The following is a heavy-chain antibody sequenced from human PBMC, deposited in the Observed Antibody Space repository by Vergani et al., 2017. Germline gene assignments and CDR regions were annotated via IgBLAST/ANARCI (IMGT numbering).Heavy chain of an antibody. D-gene: IGHD3-10*01. CDR3: ARRRHSGSYFWAPNWSNP. J-gene: IGHJ5*02. CDR1: GDTFNNYW. CDR2: IYPLNSET. V-gene: IGHV5-51*06. Sequence: EVQLIQSGTEVRKPGESLKISCKDSGDTFNNYWIGWVRQMPGKGLEWMAVIYPLNSETVYSPSFQGQVTISADKSIHTAYLQVSSLKAPDTAMYYCARRRHSGSYFWAPNWSNPWGQGTLVTVSS.